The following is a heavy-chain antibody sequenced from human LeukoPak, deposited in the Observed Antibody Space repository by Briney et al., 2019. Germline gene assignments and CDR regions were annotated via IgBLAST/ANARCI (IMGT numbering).Heavy chain of an antibody. D-gene: IGHD2-2*01. J-gene: IGHJ5*02. CDR2: IIPILGIA. CDR1: GGTFSSYA. CDR3: ARTPDIVVVPAAMGRFDP. V-gene: IGHV1-69*04. Sequence: SVKVSRKAPGGTFSSYAVSWVRQALGQGLEWMGRIIPILGIANYAQKFQGRVTITADKSTSTAYMELSSLRSEDTAVYYCARTPDIVVVPAAMGRFDPWGQGTLVTVSS.